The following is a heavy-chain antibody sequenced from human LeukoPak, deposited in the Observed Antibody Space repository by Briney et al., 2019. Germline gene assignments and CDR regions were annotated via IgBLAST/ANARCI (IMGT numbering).Heavy chain of an antibody. Sequence: ETLSLTCTVSGYSISRSFYWGWIWQSPGKGLEWVSSISSSSSYIYYADSVKGRFTISRDNAKNSLYLQMNSLRAEDTAVYYCARGDSSGTPDYWGQGTLVTVSS. CDR2: ISSSSSYI. J-gene: IGHJ4*02. CDR3: ARGDSSGTPDY. D-gene: IGHD3-22*01. V-gene: IGHV3-21*01. CDR1: GYSISRSF.